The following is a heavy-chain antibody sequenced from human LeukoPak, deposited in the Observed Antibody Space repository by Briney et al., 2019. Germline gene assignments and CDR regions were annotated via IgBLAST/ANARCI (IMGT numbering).Heavy chain of an antibody. CDR2: FYNSGRS. CDR3: TRGAGWLIDY. CDR1: GGSISSYY. V-gene: IGHV4-59*01. J-gene: IGHJ4*02. D-gene: IGHD3-16*01. Sequence: SETLSLTCTVSGGSISSYYWSWVRQPPGKGLEWIGYFYNSGRSTYNPSLKSRVTISADTSKNHFSLKLNSVTTADTAVYYCTRGAGWLIDYWGQGILVAVSS.